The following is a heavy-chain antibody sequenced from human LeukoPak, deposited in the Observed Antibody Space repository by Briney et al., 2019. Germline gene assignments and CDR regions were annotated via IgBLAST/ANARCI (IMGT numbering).Heavy chain of an antibody. V-gene: IGHV3-53*01. Sequence: GGSLRLSCTASEFTVSRNYMLWVRQAPGKGLEWVSLIFSNGDTHYADSVKGRFTISRDTSKNTVSLQMNSLRVEDTAMYYCTRDQMNYWGQKTVVTVSS. J-gene: IGHJ4*01. CDR3: TRDQMNY. CDR1: EFTVSRNY. CDR2: IFSNGDT. D-gene: IGHD5-24*01.